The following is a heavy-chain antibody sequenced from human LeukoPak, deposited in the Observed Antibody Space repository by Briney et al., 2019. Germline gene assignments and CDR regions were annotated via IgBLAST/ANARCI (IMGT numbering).Heavy chain of an antibody. J-gene: IGHJ3*02. CDR3: ARGGSGSSDAFDI. CDR1: GYSFTTYW. CDR2: IYPADSTA. Sequence: GESLKISCKASGYSFTTYWIGWVRQVPGKGLEWVGIIYPADSTAKYSPSFQGQVTISVDKSISTAYLQWSSLKASDTAMYYCARGGSGSSDAFDIWGQGTMVTVSS. V-gene: IGHV5-51*01. D-gene: IGHD3-10*01.